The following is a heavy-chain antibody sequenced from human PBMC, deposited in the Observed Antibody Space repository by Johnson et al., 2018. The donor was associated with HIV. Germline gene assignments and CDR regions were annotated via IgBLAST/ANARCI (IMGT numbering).Heavy chain of an antibody. CDR1: GFTVSSNY. V-gene: IGHV3-74*01. J-gene: IGHJ3*02. D-gene: IGHD3-22*01. Sequence: MLLVESGGGVVQPGRSLRLSCAASGFTVSSNYMSWVRQAPGKGLEWVSVINSDGSGTSHADSVKGRFTISRDNARNTLYLQMNSLRAEDTALYYCARETNYYDSSGGLGLDIWGQGTMVTVSS. CDR2: INSDGSGT. CDR3: ARETNYYDSSGGLGLDI.